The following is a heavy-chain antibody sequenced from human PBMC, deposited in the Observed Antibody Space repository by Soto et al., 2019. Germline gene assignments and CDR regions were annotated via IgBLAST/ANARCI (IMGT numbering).Heavy chain of an antibody. CDR3: ARDKGEYDYGDYFGEDAFDI. V-gene: IGHV3-11*01. Sequence: QVQLVESGGGLVKPGGSLRLSCAASGFTFSDYYMSWIRQAPGKGLEWVSYISSSGSTIYYADSVKGRFTISRDNAKNSLYLQMNSLRAEDTAVYYCARDKGEYDYGDYFGEDAFDIWGQGTMVTVSS. D-gene: IGHD4-17*01. CDR1: GFTFSDYY. CDR2: ISSSGSTI. J-gene: IGHJ3*02.